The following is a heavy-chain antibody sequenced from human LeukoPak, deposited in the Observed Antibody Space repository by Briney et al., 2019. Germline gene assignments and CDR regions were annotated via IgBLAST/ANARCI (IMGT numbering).Heavy chain of an antibody. J-gene: IGHJ4*02. CDR1: GYTFTSYG. V-gene: IGHV1-18*01. CDR2: ISAYNGNT. D-gene: IGHD2-15*01. CDR3: ARDHQIVVVVAATPRLDY. Sequence: ASVKVSCKASGYTFTSYGISWVRQAPGQGLEWMGWISAYNGNTNYAQKLQGRVTMTTDTSTSTAYMELRSLRSDDTAVYYCARDHQIVVVVAATPRLDYWGQGTLVTVSS.